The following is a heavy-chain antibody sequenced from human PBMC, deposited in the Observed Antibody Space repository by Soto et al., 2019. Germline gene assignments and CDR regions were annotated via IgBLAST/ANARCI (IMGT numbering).Heavy chain of an antibody. D-gene: IGHD3-3*01. CDR3: VTSLNYDFWRDGGRHYYFDY. J-gene: IGHJ4*02. V-gene: IGHV4-4*01. Sequence: GTLSLTCAVSGGSISSSYWWNWVRQPPGKGLEWIGKIYHSGSTNYNPSLKNRVTISVDKSNNQFSLRLSSVTAADTAVYFCVTSLNYDFWRDGGRHYYFDYWGQGTLVTVSS. CDR1: GGSISSSYW. CDR2: IYHSGST.